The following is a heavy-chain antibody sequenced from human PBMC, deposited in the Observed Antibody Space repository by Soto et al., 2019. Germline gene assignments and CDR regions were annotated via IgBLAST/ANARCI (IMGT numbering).Heavy chain of an antibody. J-gene: IGHJ5*02. Sequence: QVQLVQSGAEVKNPGASVKVSRKASGYTFTSFDINWVRQATGQGLEWMGWMNPNSGNTGYAQKFQGRVTMTRNTAIRTAYMELSSLRSEDTAVYYCARGPIYGSGSYLSDPWGQGTLVTVSS. CDR3: ARGPIYGSGSYLSDP. CDR1: GYTFTSFD. CDR2: MNPNSGNT. D-gene: IGHD3-10*01. V-gene: IGHV1-8*01.